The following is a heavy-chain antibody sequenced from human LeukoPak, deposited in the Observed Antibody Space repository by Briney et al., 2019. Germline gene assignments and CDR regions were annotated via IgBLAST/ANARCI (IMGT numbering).Heavy chain of an antibody. CDR2: IYYSGST. D-gene: IGHD3-22*01. CDR3: ARERYYDSSGYYPIYAFDI. Sequence: SETLSLTCTVSGGSISSYYWSWIRQPPGKGLEWIGYIYYSGSTNYNPSLKSRVTISVDTSKNQFSLKLSSVTAADTAVYYCARERYYDSSGYYPIYAFDIWGQGTMVTVSS. CDR1: GGSISSYY. V-gene: IGHV4-59*01. J-gene: IGHJ3*02.